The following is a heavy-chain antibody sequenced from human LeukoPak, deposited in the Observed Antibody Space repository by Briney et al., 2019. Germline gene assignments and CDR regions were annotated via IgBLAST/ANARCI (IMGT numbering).Heavy chain of an antibody. J-gene: IGHJ4*02. CDR1: GFTFSSYE. Sequence: TGGSLRLSCAASGFTFSSYEMNWVRQAPGKGLEWVSYISSSGSTIYYADSVKGRFTISRDNAKNSLYLQMNSLRAEDTAVYYCANSGYVSYFDYWGQGTLVTVSS. CDR3: ANSGYVSYFDY. CDR2: ISSSGSTI. D-gene: IGHD5-12*01. V-gene: IGHV3-48*03.